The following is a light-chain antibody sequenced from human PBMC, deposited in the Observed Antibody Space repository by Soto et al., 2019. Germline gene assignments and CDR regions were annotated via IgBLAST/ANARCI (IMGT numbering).Light chain of an antibody. V-gene: IGKV3-20*01. J-gene: IGKJ1*01. CDR1: QSVSNNY. CDR3: QQYGSSGT. CDR2: GAS. Sequence: EIVLTQSPGTLSLSTRERATLSSRASQSVSNNYLAWYQQKPGQAPRLLIYGASNRATGIPDRFSGSGSGTDFTLTISRLEPEDFAVYYCQQYGSSGTFGQGTKVAIK.